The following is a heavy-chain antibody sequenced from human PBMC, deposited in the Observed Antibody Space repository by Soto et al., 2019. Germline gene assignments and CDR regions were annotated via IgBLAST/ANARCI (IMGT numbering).Heavy chain of an antibody. D-gene: IGHD3-3*01. V-gene: IGHV3-23*01. Sequence: EVQLLESGGGLVQPGGSLRLSCAASGFTFSSYAMSWVRQAPGKGLEWVSAISGSGGSTYYADSVKGRFTISRDNSKNTLYLQMNSLRAEDTAVYYCAKMGVGPSGYVGYYYGMDVWGQGTTVTVSS. J-gene: IGHJ6*02. CDR3: AKMGVGPSGYVGYYYGMDV. CDR2: ISGSGGST. CDR1: GFTFSSYA.